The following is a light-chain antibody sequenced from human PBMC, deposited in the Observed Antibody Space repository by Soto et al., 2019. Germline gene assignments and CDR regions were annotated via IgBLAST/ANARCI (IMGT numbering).Light chain of an antibody. CDR2: DAS. V-gene: IGKV3-11*01. Sequence: EIVLTQSPATLSLSPGDRATLSCRASQSIGTYLAWYQQKPGQAPSLLIYDASNRATGIPARFSGSGSGTDLTPTISSLEPEDFAVYFCQHRSNSPPTLTFGQGTKVEIK. J-gene: IGKJ1*01. CDR1: QSIGTY. CDR3: QHRSNSPPTLT.